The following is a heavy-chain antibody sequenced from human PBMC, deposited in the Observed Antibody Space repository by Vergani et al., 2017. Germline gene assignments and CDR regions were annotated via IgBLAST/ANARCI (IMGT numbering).Heavy chain of an antibody. CDR3: ARDRGDWRYSRYFYNYYMDV. J-gene: IGHJ6*03. V-gene: IGHV3-30-3*01. CDR2: ISYDGTNK. CDR1: GFTFGDHG. D-gene: IGHD2-8*02. Sequence: QVQLVESGGGVIQPGRSLRLSCAASGFTFGDHGFNWVRRPPGKGLEWVALISYDGTNKYYTNSVRGRFTISRDNSKSTLFLQMNSLRVEDMAVYYCARDRGDWRYSRYFYNYYMDVWGKGTTVTVSS.